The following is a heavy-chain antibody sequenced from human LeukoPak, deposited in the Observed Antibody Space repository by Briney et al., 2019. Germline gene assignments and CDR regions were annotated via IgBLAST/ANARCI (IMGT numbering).Heavy chain of an antibody. D-gene: IGHD2-2*01. CDR3: ARGGSCSSTSCSFDY. CDR2: IYTSGST. V-gene: IGHV4-61*02. CDR1: GGSISSGSYY. Sequence: SETLSLTCTVSGGSISSGSYYWSWIRQPAGKGLEWIGRIYTSGSTNYNPSLKSRVTISVDTSKKQFSLKLSSVTAADTAVYYCARGGSCSSTSCSFDYWGQGTLVTVSS. J-gene: IGHJ4*02.